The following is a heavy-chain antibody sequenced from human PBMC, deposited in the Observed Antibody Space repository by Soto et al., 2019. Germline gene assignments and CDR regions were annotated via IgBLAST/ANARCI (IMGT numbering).Heavy chain of an antibody. Sequence: PGGSLRLSCAASGFTFSTYAMHWVRQAPGKGLEWVAVISYDGSNKYYAASVKGRFYISGDNSKNTEYLQTNSLRAEDTAVYYCARGSVGATYYSYGMDVWGQGTTVTVSS. CDR2: ISYDGSNK. J-gene: IGHJ6*02. CDR1: GFTFSTYA. CDR3: ARGSVGATYYSYGMDV. V-gene: IGHV3-30-3*01. D-gene: IGHD3-10*01.